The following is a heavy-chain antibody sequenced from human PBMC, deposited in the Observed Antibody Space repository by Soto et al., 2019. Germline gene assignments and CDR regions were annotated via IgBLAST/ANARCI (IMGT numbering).Heavy chain of an antibody. CDR2: MNPNSGNT. Sequence: ASVKVSCKASGYTFTSYDINWVRQATGQGLEWMGWMNPNSGNTGYAQKFQGRVTMTRNTSISTAYMELSSLRSEDKAVYYCARGNTAMADYYYGMYVWGQGTTVTVSS. CDR3: ARGNTAMADYYYGMYV. J-gene: IGHJ6*02. V-gene: IGHV1-8*01. D-gene: IGHD5-18*01. CDR1: GYTFTSYD.